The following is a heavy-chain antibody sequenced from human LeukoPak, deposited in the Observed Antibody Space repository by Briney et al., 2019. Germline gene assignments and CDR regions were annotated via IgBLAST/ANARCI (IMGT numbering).Heavy chain of an antibody. CDR1: GYIFNSHW. CDR2: IHPGESHT. J-gene: IGHJ4*02. D-gene: IGHD3-16*01. Sequence: HGEALNISRQGPGYIFNSHWIGWERPMPGKGGERMGIIHPGESHTTYCPSFQGQVTISADNSISTAYLQWSSLKASDTAMYYCARIEYYAGDYWGQGTLVTVSS. V-gene: IGHV5-51*01. CDR3: ARIEYYAGDY.